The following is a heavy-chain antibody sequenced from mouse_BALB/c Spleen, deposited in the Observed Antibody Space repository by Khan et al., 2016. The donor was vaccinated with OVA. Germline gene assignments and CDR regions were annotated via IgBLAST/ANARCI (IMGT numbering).Heavy chain of an antibody. CDR3: TRLGTTGWFTY. CDR2: IDPFNGGT. Sequence: VQLQQSGPELMKPGASVKISCKASGYSFTNYYIHWVKQSHGQSLEWLGYIDPFNGGTTYNQKFKGTATLTVDKSSSTAYMHLNNLTSEDSAVYYCTRLGTTGWFTYWGKGTLVTVSA. D-gene: IGHD2-13*01. V-gene: IGHV1S135*01. J-gene: IGHJ3*01. CDR1: GYSFTNYY.